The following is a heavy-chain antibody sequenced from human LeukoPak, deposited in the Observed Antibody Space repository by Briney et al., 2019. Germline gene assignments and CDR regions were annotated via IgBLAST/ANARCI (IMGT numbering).Heavy chain of an antibody. D-gene: IGHD3-3*01. V-gene: IGHV4-34*01. Sequence: SETLSLTCTVYGGSFSGYYWSWIRQPPGKGLEWIGEINHSGSTNYNPSLKSRVTISVDTSKNQFSLKLSSVTAADTAVYYCARGPLRDFWSGYSSYYFDYWGQRTLVTVSS. CDR1: GGSFSGYY. CDR2: INHSGST. CDR3: ARGPLRDFWSGYSSYYFDY. J-gene: IGHJ4*02.